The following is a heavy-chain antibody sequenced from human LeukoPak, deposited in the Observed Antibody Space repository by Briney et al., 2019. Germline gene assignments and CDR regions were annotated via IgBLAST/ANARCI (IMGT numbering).Heavy chain of an antibody. J-gene: IGHJ6*02. Sequence: GASVTVSFTASGGTFTSYAISWVRQAPGQGLEWMGRIIPILGIANYAQKFQGRVTITADKSTSTAYMELSSLRSEDTAVYYCARDNLVGATMDYYYGMDVWGQGTTVTVSS. CDR3: ARDNLVGATMDYYYGMDV. V-gene: IGHV1-69*04. D-gene: IGHD1-26*01. CDR2: IIPILGIA. CDR1: GGTFTSYA.